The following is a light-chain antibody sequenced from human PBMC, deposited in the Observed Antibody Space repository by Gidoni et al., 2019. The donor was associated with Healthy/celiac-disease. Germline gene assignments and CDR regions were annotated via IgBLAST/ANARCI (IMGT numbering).Light chain of an antibody. Sequence: DNQMTQSPSSLSASVGDRVTITCRASQSISSYLNWYQQKPGKAPKLLIYAASSLQSGVPSRFSGSGSGTDFTLTISRLQPEDFATYYCQQSYSTLRTFGGGTKVEIK. CDR2: AAS. CDR1: QSISSY. J-gene: IGKJ4*01. V-gene: IGKV1-39*01. CDR3: QQSYSTLRT.